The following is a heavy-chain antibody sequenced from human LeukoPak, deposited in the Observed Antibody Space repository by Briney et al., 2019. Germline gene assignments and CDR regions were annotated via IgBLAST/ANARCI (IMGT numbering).Heavy chain of an antibody. J-gene: IGHJ4*02. CDR3: ARQGSGNYLSPVNY. CDR1: GGSISRYY. D-gene: IGHD1-26*01. Sequence: PSETLSLTCTVSGGSISRYYWSWIRQPPGKGLEWIGYIYYSGSTNYNPSLKSRVTISVDTSKNQFSLKLSSVTAADTAVYYCARQGSGNYLSPVNYWGQGTLVTVSS. V-gene: IGHV4-59*01. CDR2: IYYSGST.